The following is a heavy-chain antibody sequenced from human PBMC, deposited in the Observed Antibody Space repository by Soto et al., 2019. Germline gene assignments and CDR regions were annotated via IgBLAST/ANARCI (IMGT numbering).Heavy chain of an antibody. CDR3: ATTGMGVTFYYYYYGMDV. CDR1: GFTVSTNY. J-gene: IGHJ6*02. Sequence: EVQLVESGGGLVQPGGSLRLSCAASGFTVSTNYMTWVRLAPGKGLEWVSVIFYGGSTYYADSVKGRFTISRDNSKNTLYLQMNSLRAEDTAVYHCATTGMGVTFYYYYYGMDVWGQGTTVTVSS. D-gene: IGHD1-26*01. V-gene: IGHV3-66*01. CDR2: IFYGGST.